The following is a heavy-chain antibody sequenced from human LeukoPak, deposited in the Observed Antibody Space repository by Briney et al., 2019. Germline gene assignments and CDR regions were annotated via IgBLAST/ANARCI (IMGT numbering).Heavy chain of an antibody. Sequence: SETLSLTCAVYGGSFGGYYWTWIRQPPGKGLEWIGEITYSGSTTYNPSLKSRVTISVDTSKNQFSLKLSSVTAADTAVYYCARGLGSSGYYEDYWGQGTLVTVSS. CDR3: ARGLGSSGYYEDY. D-gene: IGHD3-22*01. CDR2: ITYSGST. CDR1: GGSFGGYY. J-gene: IGHJ4*02. V-gene: IGHV4-34*01.